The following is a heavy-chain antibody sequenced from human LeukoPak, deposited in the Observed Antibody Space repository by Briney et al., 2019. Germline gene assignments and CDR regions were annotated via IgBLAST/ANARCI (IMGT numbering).Heavy chain of an antibody. CDR2: IIPIFGTA. D-gene: IGHD3-10*01. CDR3: ARGPITMVRGVIRFAY. V-gene: IGHV1-69*06. Sequence: SVTVSCKASGGTFSSYAISWVRQAPGQGLEWMGGIIPIFGTANYAQKFQGRVTITADKSTSTAYMELSSLRSEDTAVYYCARGPITMVRGVIRFAYWGQGTLVTVSS. J-gene: IGHJ4*02. CDR1: GGTFSSYA.